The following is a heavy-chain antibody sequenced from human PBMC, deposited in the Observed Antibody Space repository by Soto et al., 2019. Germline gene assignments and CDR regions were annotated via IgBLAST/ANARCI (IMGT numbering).Heavy chain of an antibody. CDR1: GFTFSSYA. CDR2: IRGSGGST. V-gene: IGHV3-23*01. Sequence: EVQLLESGGGLVQPGGSLRLSCAASGFTFSSYAMSWVRQAPGKGLEWVSAIRGSGGSTYYADSVKGRLTISRDNSKNTLYLQMNSLRAEDTAVYYCAKGSSGWYERFDYWGQGTLVTVSS. J-gene: IGHJ4*02. CDR3: AKGSSGWYERFDY. D-gene: IGHD6-19*01.